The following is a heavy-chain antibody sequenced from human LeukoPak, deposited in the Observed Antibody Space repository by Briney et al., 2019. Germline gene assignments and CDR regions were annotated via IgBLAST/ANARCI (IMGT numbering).Heavy chain of an antibody. CDR2: ISSSSSHI. CDR3: ARDDDSSGYYYDWFDP. V-gene: IGHV3-21*01. Sequence: GGSLRLSCAASGFTFSSYSMNWVRQAPGKGLEWVSSISSSSSHIYYADSVKGRFTISRDNAKNSLYLQMNSLRAEDTAVYYCARDDDSSGYYYDWFDPWGQGTLVTVSS. CDR1: GFTFSSYS. D-gene: IGHD3-22*01. J-gene: IGHJ5*02.